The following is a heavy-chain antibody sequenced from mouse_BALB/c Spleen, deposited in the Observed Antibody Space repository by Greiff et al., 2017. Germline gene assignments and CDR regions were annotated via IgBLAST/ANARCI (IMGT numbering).Heavy chain of an antibody. D-gene: IGHD1-2*01. CDR1: GYTFSSYW. V-gene: IGHV1-9*01. Sequence: QVQLKESGAELMKPGASVKLSCKATGYTFSSYWIEWVKQRPGHGLEWIGEILPGSGSTNYNEKFKGKATFTAATSSNTAYMQLSSLTSEDSAVYDCARGLRPFAYWGQGTLVTVSA. CDR3: ARGLRPFAY. CDR2: ILPGSGST. J-gene: IGHJ3*01.